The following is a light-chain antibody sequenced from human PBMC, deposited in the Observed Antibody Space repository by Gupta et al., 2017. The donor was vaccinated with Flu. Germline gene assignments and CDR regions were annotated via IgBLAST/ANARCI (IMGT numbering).Light chain of an antibody. J-gene: IGKJ2*01. Sequence: ATLSVPPGERATLSCRASQSVRSNLAWYKQKPGQAPRLLIYGASTRATGIPARFSGSGSGTEFTLTISSRQSEDFAVYYCQQYNNWPPNTFGQGTKLEIK. CDR1: QSVRSN. V-gene: IGKV3-15*01. CDR2: GAS. CDR3: QQYNNWPPNT.